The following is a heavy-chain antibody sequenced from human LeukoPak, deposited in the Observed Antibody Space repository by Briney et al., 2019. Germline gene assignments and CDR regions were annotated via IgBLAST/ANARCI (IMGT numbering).Heavy chain of an antibody. J-gene: IGHJ4*02. V-gene: IGHV4-39*01. CDR2: IYYSGST. D-gene: IGHD1-26*01. Sequence: SETLSLTCTVSGGSISSSSYYWGWIRQPPGKGLEWIGSIYYSGSTYYNPSLKSRVTISVDTSKNQFSLKLSSVTAADTAVYYCARGSGSWDYWGQGTLVTVSS. CDR3: ARGSGSWDY. CDR1: GGSISSSSYY.